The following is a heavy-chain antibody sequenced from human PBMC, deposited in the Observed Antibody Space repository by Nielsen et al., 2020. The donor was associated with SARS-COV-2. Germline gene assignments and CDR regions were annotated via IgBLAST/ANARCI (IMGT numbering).Heavy chain of an antibody. CDR1: GFTFDDYG. V-gene: IGHV3-20*04. CDR2: ISWNSGSI. Sequence: GGSLRLSCAASGFTFDDYGMSWVRQAPGKGLEWVSGISWNSGSIGYADSVKGRFTISRDNSKNTLYLQMNSLRAEDTAVYYCARPRGGSYYGDFDYWGQGTLVTVSS. J-gene: IGHJ4*02. CDR3: ARPRGGSYYGDFDY. D-gene: IGHD1-26*01.